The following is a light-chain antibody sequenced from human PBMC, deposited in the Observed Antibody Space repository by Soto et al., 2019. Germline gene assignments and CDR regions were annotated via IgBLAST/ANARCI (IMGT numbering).Light chain of an antibody. V-gene: IGLV2-14*01. CDR3: SSFTSSITYN. J-gene: IGLJ1*01. CDR2: DVT. Sequence: QSVLTQPASVSGSPGQSITISCTGTSSDVGGYNSVSWYRQDPGKAPKLMIYDVTNRPSGVSNRFSASKSGNTASLTISGHQAEDEADYYCSSFTSSITYNFGAGTKGT. CDR1: SSDVGGYNS.